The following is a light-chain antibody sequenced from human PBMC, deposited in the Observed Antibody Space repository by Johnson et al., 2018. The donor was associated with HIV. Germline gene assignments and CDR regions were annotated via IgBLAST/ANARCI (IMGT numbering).Light chain of an antibody. CDR1: SSNIGNNY. Sequence: QSVLTQPPSVSAAPGQKVTISCSGSSSNIGNNYVSWYQQLPGTAPKLLICENNKRPSGIPDRFSGSKSGTSATLGITGLQTGDEADYYCGTWDTSLTAGGVFGTGTNVTVL. V-gene: IGLV1-51*02. J-gene: IGLJ1*01. CDR2: ENN. CDR3: GTWDTSLTAGGV.